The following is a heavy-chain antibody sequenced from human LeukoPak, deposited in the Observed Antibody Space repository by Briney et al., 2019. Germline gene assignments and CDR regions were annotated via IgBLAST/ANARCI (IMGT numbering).Heavy chain of an antibody. D-gene: IGHD3-22*01. CDR3: AKAGQGITMIVVVYYFDY. Sequence: GGSLRLSCAASGFTFSSYAMSWVRQAPGKGLEWVSAISGSGGSTYYADSVKGRFTISRDNSKNTLYLQMNSLRAEDTAVYYCAKAGQGITMIVVVYYFDYWGQGTLVTVSS. CDR2: ISGSGGST. V-gene: IGHV3-23*01. J-gene: IGHJ4*02. CDR1: GFTFSSYA.